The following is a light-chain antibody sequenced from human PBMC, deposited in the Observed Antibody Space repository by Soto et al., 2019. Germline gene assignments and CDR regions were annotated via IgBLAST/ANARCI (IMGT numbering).Light chain of an antibody. J-gene: IGKJ2*01. Sequence: DIQMTQSPSSLSASVGDRVTITCRASQSITNYLNWYQQKPGKAPKLLIYAASSLQSGVPSRFSGSGSGTDFTLSISSLQPEDFVTYFCQQSYSMLYTFGQGTKLEIK. CDR3: QQSYSMLYT. CDR1: QSITNY. V-gene: IGKV1-39*01. CDR2: AAS.